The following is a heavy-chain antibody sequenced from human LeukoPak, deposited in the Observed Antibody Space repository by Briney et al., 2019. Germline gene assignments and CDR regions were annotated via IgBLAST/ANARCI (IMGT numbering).Heavy chain of an antibody. CDR3: AREGRTWFRSSWYDY. CDR1: GFTFSSYW. V-gene: IGHV3-7*01. Sequence: GGSLRLSCEASGFTFSSYWMSWVRQAPGKGLEWVANIKQDGSEKYYVDSVKGRFTISRDNAKNSLSLQMSSLRAADTAVYYCAREGRTWFRSSWYDYWGQGTLVTVSS. J-gene: IGHJ4*02. CDR2: IKQDGSEK. D-gene: IGHD6-13*01.